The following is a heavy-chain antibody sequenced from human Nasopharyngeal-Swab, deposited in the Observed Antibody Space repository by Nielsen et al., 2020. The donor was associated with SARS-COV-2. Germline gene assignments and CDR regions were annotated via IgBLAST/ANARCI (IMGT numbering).Heavy chain of an antibody. CDR2: INHNERT. CDR1: GGSFNGFY. Sequence: SETLSLTCSVSGGSFNGFYWNWIRQPPGKGPEWIGEINHNERTNNNPSLKSRVTMSVDTSTNQVSLKLNSLTATDTAVYYCARAGRVGDAYTGLDVWGQGTTVTVSS. D-gene: IGHD5-24*01. J-gene: IGHJ6*02. V-gene: IGHV4-34*01. CDR3: ARAGRVGDAYTGLDV.